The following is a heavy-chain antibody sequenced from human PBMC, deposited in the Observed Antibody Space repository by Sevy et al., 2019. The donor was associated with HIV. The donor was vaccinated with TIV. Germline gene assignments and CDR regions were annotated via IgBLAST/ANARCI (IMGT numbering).Heavy chain of an antibody. Sequence: ASVKVSCKASGYTFNNNYMHWVRQAPGQGPEWMGWINPITEGTNYAQKFQGRITMSRDMSVNTAYMELTSLRSDETAVYFCARGHYDFWSSYFDNWGQGTLVTVSS. CDR3: ARGHYDFWSSYFDN. D-gene: IGHD3-3*01. J-gene: IGHJ4*01. CDR2: INPITEGT. V-gene: IGHV1-2*02. CDR1: GYTFNNNY.